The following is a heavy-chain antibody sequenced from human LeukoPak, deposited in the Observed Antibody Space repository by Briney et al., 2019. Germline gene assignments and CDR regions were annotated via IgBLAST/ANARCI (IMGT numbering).Heavy chain of an antibody. Sequence: GRSLRLSCAASGFTFDDYGMHWVRQAPGKGLEWVSGISWNSGSIGYADSVKGRFTISRDNAKNSLYLQMNSLRAEDTALYYCAKSASAIFGDFDYWGQGTLVTVSS. J-gene: IGHJ4*02. CDR3: AKSASAIFGDFDY. D-gene: IGHD3-3*01. CDR1: GFTFDDYG. CDR2: ISWNSGSI. V-gene: IGHV3-9*01.